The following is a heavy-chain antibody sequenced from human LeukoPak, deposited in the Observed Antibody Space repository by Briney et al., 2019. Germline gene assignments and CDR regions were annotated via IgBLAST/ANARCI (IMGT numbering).Heavy chain of an antibody. Sequence: PGGSLRLSCAASGFTVSSNYMSWVRQAPGKGLEWVSVIYSGGSTYYADSVKGRFTISRDNSKNTLYLQMNSLRAEDTAVYFCARVVTWMEKAFDIWGQGTKVTVSS. CDR3: ARVVTWMEKAFDI. CDR2: IYSGGST. J-gene: IGHJ3*02. CDR1: GFTVSSNY. D-gene: IGHD2-21*02. V-gene: IGHV3-53*01.